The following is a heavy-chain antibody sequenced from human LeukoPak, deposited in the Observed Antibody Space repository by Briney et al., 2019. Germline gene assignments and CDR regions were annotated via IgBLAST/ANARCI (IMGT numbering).Heavy chain of an antibody. J-gene: IGHJ4*02. CDR1: GGSISSSNYY. V-gene: IGHV4-39*01. CDR2: MYYSGNT. D-gene: IGHD4-17*01. Sequence: SETLSLTCTVSGGSISSSNYYWGWIRQPPGKGLEWIGSMYYSGNTDYNPSLKSRVTVSVDTSKNQFSLKVNSVTAADTAVYYCARHQTNDYGDHEHNFDYWGQGTLVTVSS. CDR3: ARHQTNDYGDHEHNFDY.